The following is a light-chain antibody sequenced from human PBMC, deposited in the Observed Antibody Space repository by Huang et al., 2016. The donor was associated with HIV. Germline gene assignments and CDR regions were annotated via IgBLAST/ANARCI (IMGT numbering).Light chain of an antibody. CDR2: GTS. Sequence: EIVMTQSPATLSVSPGERATLSCRASQSVRNNLAWYQQKPGQAPRLLIYGTSTRATGIPARFSGSWSGTQFTLTISSLQSEDFAVYYCQQYNNWCTFGQGTRLEIK. CDR3: QQYNNWCT. J-gene: IGKJ5*01. CDR1: QSVRNN. V-gene: IGKV3-15*01.